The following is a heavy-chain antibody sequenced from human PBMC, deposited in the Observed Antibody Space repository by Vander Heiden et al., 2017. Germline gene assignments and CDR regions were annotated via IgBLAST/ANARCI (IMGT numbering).Heavy chain of an antibody. J-gene: IGHJ4*02. CDR2: IYYSGST. CDR3: AREGGGYTDPFDY. CDR1: GGSVSSGSYY. Sequence: QVHLQESGPGLVKPSETLSLTCTVSGGSVSSGSYYWSWIRQPPGKGLEWIGYIYYSGSTNYNPSLKSRVTISVDTSKNQFSLKLSSVTAADTAVYYCAREGGGYTDPFDYWGQGTLVTVSS. D-gene: IGHD3-16*01. V-gene: IGHV4-61*01.